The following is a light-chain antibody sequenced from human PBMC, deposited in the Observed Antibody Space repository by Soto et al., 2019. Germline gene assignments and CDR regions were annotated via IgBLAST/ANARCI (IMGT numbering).Light chain of an antibody. J-gene: IGKJ4*01. V-gene: IGKV3-11*01. CDR3: QQRAKWLPGLT. Sequence: EVTLTQSPDTLSLSPGERATLSCRASQNIDNFLAWYQQKPGHPPRLLIYDSTNRAAGVSARFSATASGSDFTLTISSLEPEDFAVYDCQQRAKWLPGLTFGGGTKIELK. CDR1: QNIDNF. CDR2: DST.